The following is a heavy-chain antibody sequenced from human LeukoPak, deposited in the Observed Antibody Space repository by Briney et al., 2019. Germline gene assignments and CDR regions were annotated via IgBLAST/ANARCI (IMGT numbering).Heavy chain of an antibody. J-gene: IGHJ4*02. CDR1: GFTLSSHG. Sequence: PGGSLRLSCAASGFTLSSHGMHWVRQAPGKGLEWVAPIWYDGIKENYADSVKGRFTISRDLSKNTLNLQMNSLRVEDTAVYYCARDLSFGSLDFRGQGTLVTVSS. D-gene: IGHD1-26*01. CDR2: IWYDGIKE. V-gene: IGHV3-33*01. CDR3: ARDLSFGSLDF.